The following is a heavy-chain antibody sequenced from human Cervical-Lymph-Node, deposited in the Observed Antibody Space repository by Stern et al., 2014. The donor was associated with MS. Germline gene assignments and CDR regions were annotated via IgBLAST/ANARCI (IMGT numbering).Heavy chain of an antibody. CDR3: ARDSLIRTFGVEEGMDV. CDR2: ISADTGDT. Sequence: QVQLMQSGAEVKKPGASVKVSCKASGYFFTSYGIRWVRQAPGQGLEWMGWISADTGDTNYAQNVQGRVTMTTDTSTNTAYMELSSLRSDDTALYYCARDSLIRTFGVEEGMDVWGQGTTVTVSS. CDR1: GYFFTSYG. J-gene: IGHJ6*02. V-gene: IGHV1-18*01. D-gene: IGHD3-3*01.